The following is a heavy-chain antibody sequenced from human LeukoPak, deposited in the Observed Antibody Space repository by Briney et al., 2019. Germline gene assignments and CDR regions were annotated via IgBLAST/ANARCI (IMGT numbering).Heavy chain of an antibody. CDR2: ISGSGGTT. D-gene: IGHD3-16*01. J-gene: IGHJ4*02. CDR3: AKVPYRASSGLVDY. Sequence: GGSLRLSCASSGFTFSSYEMNWVRQAPGKGLEWVSSISGSGGTTYYADSVKGRFTISRDNSKNTLYLQMNSLRAEDTAVYYCAKVPYRASSGLVDYWGQGTLSPSPQ. CDR1: GFTFSSYE. V-gene: IGHV3-23*01.